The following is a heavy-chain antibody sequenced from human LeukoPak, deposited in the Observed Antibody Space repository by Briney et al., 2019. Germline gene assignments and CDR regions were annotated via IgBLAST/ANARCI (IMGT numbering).Heavy chain of an antibody. Sequence: GGSXRLSCSASGXTFXXXXXXXXXXXPXXXXXYXSTXXXXXXXTYXAXSVXXRFTISRDNSKNTVSLQMSSLRAEDTALYYCVXDGLAFCGGDCYSYFDYWGQGTLVTVSS. J-gene: IGHJ4*02. CDR1: GXTFXXXX. D-gene: IGHD2-21*02. V-gene: IGHV3-64D*06. CDR2: XXXXXXXT. CDR3: VXDGLAFCGGDCYSYFDY.